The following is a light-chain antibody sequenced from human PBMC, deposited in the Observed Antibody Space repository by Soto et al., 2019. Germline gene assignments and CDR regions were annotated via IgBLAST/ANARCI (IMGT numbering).Light chain of an antibody. J-gene: IGLJ2*01. CDR1: SSDVGTYIL. CDR3: CSYAGIGTFV. V-gene: IGLV2-23*02. CDR2: EDT. Sequence: QSALTQPASVSGSPGQSITISCIGTSSDVGTYILVSWYQQLPARAPKRMIYEDTKRPSGVSVRFSGSKSGNTSSLTIAGLQAEDEADYYCCSYAGIGTFVFGGGTKLTVL.